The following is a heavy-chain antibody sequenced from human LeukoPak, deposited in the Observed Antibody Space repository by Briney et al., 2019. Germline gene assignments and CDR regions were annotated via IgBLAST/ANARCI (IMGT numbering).Heavy chain of an antibody. D-gene: IGHD2-2*01. V-gene: IGHV4-38-2*01. Sequence: PSETLSLTCAVSGYSISSGYYWGWIRQPPGKGLEWIGSIYHSGSTYYNPSLKSRVTISVDTSKNQFSLKLSSVTAADTAVYYCARHLYQLTEAFDIWGQGTMVTVSS. CDR2: IYHSGST. J-gene: IGHJ3*02. CDR1: GYSISSGYY. CDR3: ARHLYQLTEAFDI.